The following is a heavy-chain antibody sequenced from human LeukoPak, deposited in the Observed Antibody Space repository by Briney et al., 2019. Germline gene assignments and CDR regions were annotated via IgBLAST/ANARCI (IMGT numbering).Heavy chain of an antibody. J-gene: IGHJ4*02. CDR3: AKHCSSTTCYGALDY. D-gene: IGHD2-2*01. CDR1: GFSFSTYG. V-gene: IGHV3-23*01. Sequence: GGSLRLSCAASGFSFSTYGMHWVRQAPGKGLEWVSAISGSGGSTYNADSVKGRITISRDNSKNTLYLQMNSLRAEDTAVYYCAKHCSSTTCYGALDYWGQGTLVTVSS. CDR2: ISGSGGST.